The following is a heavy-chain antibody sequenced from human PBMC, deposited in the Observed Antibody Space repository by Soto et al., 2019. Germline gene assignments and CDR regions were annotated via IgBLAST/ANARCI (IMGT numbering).Heavy chain of an antibody. V-gene: IGHV3-48*03. CDR3: ARDPGIYSGKFDYGLDV. J-gene: IGHJ6*02. Sequence: PGGSLRLSCAVFGFTFSNYEMNWVRQAPGKGLEWVSYISNSGRAIYYAESVKGRFTISKDNAKNSLYLQMNSLRAEDTAVYYRARDPGIYSGKFDYGLDVWGQGTTVTVSS. D-gene: IGHD4-4*01. CDR1: GFTFSNYE. CDR2: ISNSGRAI.